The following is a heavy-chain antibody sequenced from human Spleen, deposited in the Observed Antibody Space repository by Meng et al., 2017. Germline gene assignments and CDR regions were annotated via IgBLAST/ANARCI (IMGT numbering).Heavy chain of an antibody. CDR1: GFTLSSFS. CDR2: ISSSSSYK. CDR3: ARDSRAVASTGSAFDI. D-gene: IGHD6-19*01. Sequence: VMSGRVLVKLEEALILSCVSFGFTLSSFSRIGVRKAPGKGREWVSTISSSSSYKYYADSVKGRFTIFRQNTKNSLYLQMNSLRAEDTAVYYCARDSRAVASTGSAFDIWGQGTMVTVSS. V-gene: IGHV3-21*01. J-gene: IGHJ3*02.